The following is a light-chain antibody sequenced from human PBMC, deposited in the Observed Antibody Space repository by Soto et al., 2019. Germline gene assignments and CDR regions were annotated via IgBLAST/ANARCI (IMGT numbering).Light chain of an antibody. CDR3: AAWDDSLNGFV. CDR2: VDD. Sequence: QSVLTQPLSVSGTLGQRVIISCSGSRSNIGVNTVNWYRQLPGTAPKLLIYVDDERPSGVPDRFSGSKSGTSASLAISGLQSEDEADFYCAAWDDSLNGFVFGTGTKLTVL. J-gene: IGLJ1*01. CDR1: RSNIGVNT. V-gene: IGLV1-44*01.